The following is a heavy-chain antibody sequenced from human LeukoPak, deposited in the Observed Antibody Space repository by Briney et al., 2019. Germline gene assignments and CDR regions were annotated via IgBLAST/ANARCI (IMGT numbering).Heavy chain of an antibody. D-gene: IGHD4/OR15-4a*01. CDR2: ISYDGSNK. J-gene: IGHJ3*02. Sequence: PGGSLRLSCAASGFTFSSYGMHWVRQAPGKGLEWVAVISYDGSNKYYADSVKGRFTISRDNSKNTLYLQMNSLRAEDTAVYYCAKGGALNAFDIWGQGTMVTVSS. CDR3: AKGGALNAFDI. V-gene: IGHV3-30*18. CDR1: GFTFSSYG.